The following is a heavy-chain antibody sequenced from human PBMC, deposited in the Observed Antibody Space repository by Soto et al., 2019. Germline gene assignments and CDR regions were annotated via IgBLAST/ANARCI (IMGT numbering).Heavy chain of an antibody. CDR2: INPSGGST. Sequence: ASVKVSCKASGYTFTSYYMHWVRQAPGRGLEWMGIINPSGGSTSYAQKFQGRVTMTRDTSTSTVYMELSSLRSEDTAVYYCARDVIVATIVFGRNYYYYYYMDFWGKGTTVTVSS. J-gene: IGHJ6*03. D-gene: IGHD5-12*01. CDR1: GYTFTSYY. V-gene: IGHV1-46*03. CDR3: ARDVIVATIVFGRNYYYYYYMDF.